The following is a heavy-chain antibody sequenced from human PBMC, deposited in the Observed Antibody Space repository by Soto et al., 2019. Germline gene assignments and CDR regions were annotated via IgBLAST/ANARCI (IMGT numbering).Heavy chain of an antibody. D-gene: IGHD5-12*01. Sequence: QVQLQESGPGLVKPSETLSLTCTVSGGSISSYYLSWIRQPPGKGLEWIGYIYYSGSTNYNPSLKSRVTISVDTSKNQFSLKLSSVTAADTAVYYCARMRSGYDLNAFDIWGQGTMVTVSS. CDR1: GGSISSYY. CDR2: IYYSGST. V-gene: IGHV4-59*08. J-gene: IGHJ3*02. CDR3: ARMRSGYDLNAFDI.